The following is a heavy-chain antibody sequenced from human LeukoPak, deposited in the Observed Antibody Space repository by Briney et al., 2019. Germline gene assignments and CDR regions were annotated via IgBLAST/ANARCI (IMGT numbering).Heavy chain of an antibody. D-gene: IGHD3-10*01. CDR2: IGGSGGST. CDR3: AKDQITMVRGVIITDAFDI. Sequence: GGSLRLSCAASGFTFSSYAMSWVRQAPGKGLEWVSAIGGSGGSTYYADSVKGRFTISRDNSKNTLYLQMNSLRAEDTAVYYCAKDQITMVRGVIITDAFDIWGQGTMVTVSS. J-gene: IGHJ3*02. CDR1: GFTFSSYA. V-gene: IGHV3-23*01.